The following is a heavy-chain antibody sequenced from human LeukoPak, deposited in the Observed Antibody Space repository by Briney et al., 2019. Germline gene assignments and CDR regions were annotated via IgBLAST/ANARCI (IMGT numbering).Heavy chain of an antibody. CDR1: AFIVSSNY. CDR2: IYSGGTT. Sequence: PGGSLRLSCAASAFIVSSNYMSWVRQAPGKGLEWVSMIYSGGTTYYADSVKGRFTISRDNSNNTLYLQINSLRAEDTAVYYCARGTSGTFKSFDYWGQGTLVTVSS. CDR3: ARGTSGTFKSFDY. V-gene: IGHV3-53*01. J-gene: IGHJ4*02. D-gene: IGHD1-26*01.